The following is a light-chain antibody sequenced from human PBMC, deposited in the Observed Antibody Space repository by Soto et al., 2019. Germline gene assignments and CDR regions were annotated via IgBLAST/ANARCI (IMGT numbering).Light chain of an antibody. J-gene: IGKJ1*01. CDR3: HQYGGSPPT. CDR2: SVS. CDR1: QSVSNDY. Sequence: EMVLTQSPGTLSLSPGDRATLSCRASQSVSNDYVAWVQQKPGQTPRLLIYSVSSRATGIPDRFSGSGSGTDFTLTISRLEPEDFAVYHCHQYGGSPPTFGQGTKVDIK. V-gene: IGKV3-20*01.